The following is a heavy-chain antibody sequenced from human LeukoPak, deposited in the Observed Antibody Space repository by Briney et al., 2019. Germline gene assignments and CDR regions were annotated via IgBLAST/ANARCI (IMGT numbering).Heavy chain of an antibody. CDR1: GGSINSYY. CDR2: IYYSGSS. J-gene: IGHJ4*02. Sequence: SETLSLTCTVSGGSINSYYWSWIRQPPGKGLEWIGHIYYSGSSNYNPSLRSRVTISVDTSKNQFSLKLNSVTAADTTVYYCARDRSGTYAPHFDYWGQGTLVTVSS. V-gene: IGHV4-59*01. D-gene: IGHD1-26*01. CDR3: ARDRSGTYAPHFDY.